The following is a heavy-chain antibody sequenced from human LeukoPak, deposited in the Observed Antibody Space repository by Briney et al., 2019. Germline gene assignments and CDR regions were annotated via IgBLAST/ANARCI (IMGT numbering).Heavy chain of an antibody. J-gene: IGHJ6*03. CDR1: GDTFSSYA. V-gene: IGHV1-69*05. CDR3: ARDHWGIVENGYDYFYYDMDV. Sequence: ASVKVSCKVSGDTFSSYAFSWLRQAPGQGLECMGGIIPIYGTPNYAQKFQGRVTITTDESTSTAYMELSSLRSEDTAVYYCARDHWGIVENGYDYFYYDMDVWGKGTTVTVSS. CDR2: IIPIYGTP. D-gene: IGHD7-27*01.